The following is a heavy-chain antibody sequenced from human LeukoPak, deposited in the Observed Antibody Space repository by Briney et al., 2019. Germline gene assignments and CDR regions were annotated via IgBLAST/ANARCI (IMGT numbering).Heavy chain of an antibody. CDR1: GFSLRSSE. Sequence: PGGSLRLSCEASGFSLRSSEMNWVRQAPGKGPEWVAHINSGDNVEFYADSVRGRFTMSRDNDLLYLHLNSLRDEDTAVYYCARGPPACSSTSCYADWGQGTLVTVSS. J-gene: IGHJ4*02. CDR3: ARGPPACSSTSCYAD. D-gene: IGHD2-2*01. V-gene: IGHV3-48*03. CDR2: INSGDNVE.